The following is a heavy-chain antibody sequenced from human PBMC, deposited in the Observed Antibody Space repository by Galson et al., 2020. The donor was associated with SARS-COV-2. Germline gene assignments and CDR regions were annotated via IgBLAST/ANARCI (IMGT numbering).Heavy chain of an antibody. Sequence: SGPTLVKPTQTLTLTCTFSGFSLSTSGMCVSWIRQPPGKALEWLARIDWHDDKDYSTSLKTRLTLSKDTSKNQVVLTMTNMDPLDTATYYCAQMVRACDLGRGAADYGGQGTLVTVSS. CDR3: AQMVRACDLGRGAADY. V-gene: IGHV2-70*11. CDR2: IDWHDDK. CDR1: GFSLSTSGMC. J-gene: IGHJ4*02. D-gene: IGHD3-10*01.